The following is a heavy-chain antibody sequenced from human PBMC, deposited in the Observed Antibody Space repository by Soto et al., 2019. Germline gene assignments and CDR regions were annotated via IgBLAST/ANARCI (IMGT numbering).Heavy chain of an antibody. Sequence: QVQLVQSGAEVKKPGSSVKVSCTASGGTFSSYAISWVRQAPGQGLEWMGGIIPIFGTADYAQKFQGRVTITADESTSTAYMELSSLISEDTALYYCASDSGCSPEGRYYYGMDVWGQGTTVTVSS. CDR3: ASDSGCSPEGRYYYGMDV. V-gene: IGHV1-69*12. D-gene: IGHD1-26*01. CDR1: GGTFSSYA. J-gene: IGHJ6*02. CDR2: IIPIFGTA.